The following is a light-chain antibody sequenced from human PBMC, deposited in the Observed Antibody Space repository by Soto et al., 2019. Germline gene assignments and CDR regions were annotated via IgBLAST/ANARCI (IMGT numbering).Light chain of an antibody. CDR2: GGS. CDR1: QSVSSNH. Sequence: DIVFTQSPGTLSFSPGERATLYCRASQSVSSNHLAWYQQKPGQAPRLLIYGGSSRATGIPVRFSGSGSETDFTLTITRLEPEDFAMYYCQQYSSSRTFGQGTKVDIK. J-gene: IGKJ1*01. CDR3: QQYSSSRT. V-gene: IGKV3-20*01.